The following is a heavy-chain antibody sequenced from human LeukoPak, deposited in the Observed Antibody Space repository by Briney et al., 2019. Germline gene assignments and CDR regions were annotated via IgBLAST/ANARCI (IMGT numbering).Heavy chain of an antibody. V-gene: IGHV4-59*08. D-gene: IGHD2-21*02. CDR2: IYYSGST. CDR1: GGSISSTYY. CDR3: ARHRGGDKLNFDY. Sequence: SETLSLTCTVSGGSISSTYYWGWIRQPPGKGLEWIGYIYYSGSTNYNPSLKSRVTISVDTSKKQFSLKVSSVTAADTAVYYCARHRGGDKLNFDYWGQGTLVTVSS. J-gene: IGHJ4*02.